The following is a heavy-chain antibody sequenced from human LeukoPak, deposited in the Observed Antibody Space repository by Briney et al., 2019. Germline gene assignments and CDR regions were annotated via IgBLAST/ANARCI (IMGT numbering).Heavy chain of an antibody. Sequence: SETLSLTRAVYGGSFSGYYWSWIRQPPGKGLEWIGEINHSGSTNYNPSLKSRVTISVDTSKNQFSLKLSSVTAADTAVYYCARWDYGDYDLVDYWGQGTLVTVSS. CDR2: INHSGST. V-gene: IGHV4-34*01. CDR1: GGSFSGYY. CDR3: ARWDYGDYDLVDY. D-gene: IGHD4-17*01. J-gene: IGHJ4*02.